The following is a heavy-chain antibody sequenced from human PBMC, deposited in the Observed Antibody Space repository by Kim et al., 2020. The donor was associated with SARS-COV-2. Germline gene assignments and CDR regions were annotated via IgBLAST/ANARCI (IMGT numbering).Heavy chain of an antibody. CDR2: I. D-gene: IGHD1-26*01. V-gene: IGHV3-21*01. Sequence: IYYANSVKGRFTISRDNAKNSLYLQMNSLRAEDTAVYYCATSPDSSYDYWGQGTLVTVSS. J-gene: IGHJ4*02. CDR3: ATSPDSSYDY.